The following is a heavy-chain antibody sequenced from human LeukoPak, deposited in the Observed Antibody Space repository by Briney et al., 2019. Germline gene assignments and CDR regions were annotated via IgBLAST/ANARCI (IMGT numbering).Heavy chain of an antibody. D-gene: IGHD3-3*01. CDR1: GYTFTSYY. CDR3: ARDPPPPAYYDFWSGRSDY. Sequence: ASVKVSCKASGYTFTSYYMHWVRQAPGQGLEWMGIINPSGGSTSYAQKFQDRVTMTRDTSTSTVYMELSSLRSEDTAVYYCARDPPPPAYYDFWSGRSDYWGQGTLVTVSS. CDR2: INPSGGST. V-gene: IGHV1-46*01. J-gene: IGHJ4*02.